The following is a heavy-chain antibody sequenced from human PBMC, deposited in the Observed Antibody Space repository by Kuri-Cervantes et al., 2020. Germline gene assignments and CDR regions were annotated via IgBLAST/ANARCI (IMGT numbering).Heavy chain of an antibody. CDR1: VGTFSSYA. D-gene: IGHD4-17*01. J-gene: IGHJ6*02. CDR2: IIPIFGTA. CDR3: ARSMTTVTSRFAYYSYYGMDV. Sequence: SVKVSCKASVGTFSSYAISWVRQAPGQGLEWMGGIIPIFGTANYAQKFQGRVTITADESTSTAYMELSSLRSEDTAVYYCARSMTTVTSRFAYYSYYGMDVWGQGTTVTVSS. V-gene: IGHV1-69*13.